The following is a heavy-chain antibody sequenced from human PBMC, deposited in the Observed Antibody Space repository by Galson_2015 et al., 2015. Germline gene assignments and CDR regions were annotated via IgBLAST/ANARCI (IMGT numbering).Heavy chain of an antibody. Sequence: SLRLSCAASGFTFSDYSMNWVRQAPGKGLEWVSSIGSISRDIYYGDSVKGRFTISRDNAKNSLSLQMNSLRADDTAMYYCARTQFGDYSRYYGMDVWGPGTTVTVSS. CDR1: GFTFSDYS. CDR3: ARTQFGDYSRYYGMDV. D-gene: IGHD4-17*01. CDR2: IGSISRDI. V-gene: IGHV3-21*01. J-gene: IGHJ6*02.